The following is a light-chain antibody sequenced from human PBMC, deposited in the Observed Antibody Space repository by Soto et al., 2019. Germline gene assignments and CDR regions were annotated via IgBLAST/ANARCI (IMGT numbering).Light chain of an antibody. Sequence: DIQMTQSPSTLSASVGDRVTITCRASQSSSSWLAWYQQTPGKAPKLLIYKASSLESGVPTRFSGSGSGTEFTLTISSLQPDEFATYYCQQDNSYWTFGQGTTVDIK. CDR1: QSSSSW. V-gene: IGKV1-5*03. CDR3: QQDNSYWT. J-gene: IGKJ1*01. CDR2: KAS.